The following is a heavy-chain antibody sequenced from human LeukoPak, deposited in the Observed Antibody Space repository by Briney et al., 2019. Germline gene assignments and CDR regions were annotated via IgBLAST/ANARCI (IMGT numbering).Heavy chain of an antibody. CDR2: ISYSSRTI. CDR1: GFTFSSYS. J-gene: IGHJ4*02. CDR3: VRPRSPASNDGGY. V-gene: IGHV3-48*04. Sequence: GGSLRLSCAASGFTFSSYSMNWVRQAPGKGLEWVSYISYSSRTIYYADSVKGRFTISRDNAKNSLYLQLNSLRAEDTALYYCVRPRSPASNDGGYWGQGTLVTVSS. D-gene: IGHD1-1*01.